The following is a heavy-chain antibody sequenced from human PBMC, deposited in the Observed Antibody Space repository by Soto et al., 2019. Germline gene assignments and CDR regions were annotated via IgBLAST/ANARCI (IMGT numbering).Heavy chain of an antibody. V-gene: IGHV4-59*01. CDR3: ARDAISMVRGTNNWFDP. Sequence: PSETLSLTCTVSGGSISSYYWIWIRQPPGKGLEWIGYIYYSGSTNYSPSLKSRVTISVDTSKNQFSLKLNSVTAADTAVYYCARDAISMVRGTNNWFDPWGQGTLVTVSS. CDR2: IYYSGST. CDR1: GGSISSYY. J-gene: IGHJ5*02. D-gene: IGHD3-10*01.